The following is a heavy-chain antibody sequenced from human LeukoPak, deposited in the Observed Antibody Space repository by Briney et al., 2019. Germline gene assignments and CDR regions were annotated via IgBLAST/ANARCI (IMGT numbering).Heavy chain of an antibody. D-gene: IGHD2-2*01. Sequence: GGSLRLSCAASGFTFSKFAMSWVRQAPGKGLEWVSAVDSSGAYTYYADSVKGRFTVSRDNAKDALYLQMNSLRVDDTAVYYCVKESPYCTSSSCRFYYFDSWGQGTLVTVSS. CDR1: GFTFSKFA. CDR3: VKESPYCTSSSCRFYYFDS. J-gene: IGHJ4*02. V-gene: IGHV3-23*01. CDR2: VDSSGAYT.